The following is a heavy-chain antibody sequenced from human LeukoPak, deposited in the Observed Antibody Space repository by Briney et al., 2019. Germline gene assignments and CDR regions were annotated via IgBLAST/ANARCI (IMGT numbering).Heavy chain of an antibody. CDR3: ARILSAFDI. Sequence: SETLSLTCAVSGGSISTYYWSWIRQPPGQALEWIGYIYATGTTNYNPSLKSRVNISIDTSKNQFSLKLTSVTAADTAIYYCARILSAFDIWGQGTMVTVSS. J-gene: IGHJ3*02. CDR2: IYATGTT. CDR1: GGSISTYY. V-gene: IGHV4-4*08.